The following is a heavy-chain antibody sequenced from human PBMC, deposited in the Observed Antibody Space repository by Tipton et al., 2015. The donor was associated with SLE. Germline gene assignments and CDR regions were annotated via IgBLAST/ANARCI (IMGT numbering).Heavy chain of an antibody. V-gene: IGHV3-48*01. Sequence: GSLRLSCAASGFTFSSYSMNWVRQAPGKGLEWVSYISSSSSTIYYADSVKGRFTISRDNSKNTLYLQMNSLRAEDTAVYYCAKDRTGYFDYWGQGTLVTVSS. CDR2: ISSSSSTI. CDR3: AKDRTGYFDY. D-gene: IGHD2-8*02. CDR1: GFTFSSYS. J-gene: IGHJ4*02.